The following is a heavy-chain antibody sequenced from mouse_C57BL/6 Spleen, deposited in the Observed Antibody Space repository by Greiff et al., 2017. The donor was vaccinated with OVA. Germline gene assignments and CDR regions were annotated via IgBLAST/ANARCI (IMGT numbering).Heavy chain of an antibody. CDR2: IRNKANGYTT. V-gene: IGHV7-3*01. CDR1: GFTFTDYY. CDR3: VKIGDYAMDY. J-gene: IGHJ4*01. Sequence: EVKLMESGGGLVQPGGSLSLSCAASGFTFTDYYMSWVRQPPGKALEWLGFIRNKANGYTTEYSASVKGRFTISRDNSQSILYLQMNALRAEDSATYYCVKIGDYAMDYWGQGTSVTVSS.